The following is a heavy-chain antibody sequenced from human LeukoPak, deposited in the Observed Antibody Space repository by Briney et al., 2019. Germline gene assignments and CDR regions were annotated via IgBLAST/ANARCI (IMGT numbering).Heavy chain of an antibody. J-gene: IGHJ4*02. CDR3: ATPSVGWTSLGGFAF. Sequence: DMSXVRQTRGKGVEGVSGISICGHATSSADSLNARFTIPRDNSNTTLYLHMNSLRPEATAVYHCATPSVGWTSLGGFAFWGQGTPVTVSS. D-gene: IGHD1-26*01. CDR1: D. CDR2: ISICGHAT. V-gene: IGHV3-23*01.